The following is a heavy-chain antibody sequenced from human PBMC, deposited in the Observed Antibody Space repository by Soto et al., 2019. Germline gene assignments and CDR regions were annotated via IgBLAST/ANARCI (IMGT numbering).Heavy chain of an antibody. CDR2: IYYSGST. D-gene: IGHD2-2*01. Sequence: QVQLQESGPGLLKPSQTLSLTCTLSGGSIISGGHYWSWIRQHPGRGLEWIGYIYYSGSTYSNPSLKSRVIMSADTSKNQLSLRLSSVTAADTAVYYCARVPSDENCSSSSCHNWFDPWGQGTLVTVSS. J-gene: IGHJ5*02. CDR3: ARVPSDENCSSSSCHNWFDP. CDR1: GGSIISGGHY. V-gene: IGHV4-31*03.